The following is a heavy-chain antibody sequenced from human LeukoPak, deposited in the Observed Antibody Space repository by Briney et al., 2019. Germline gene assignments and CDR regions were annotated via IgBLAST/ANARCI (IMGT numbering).Heavy chain of an antibody. CDR1: GYSISSGYY. CDR3: ARLGYGDLFDY. D-gene: IGHD4-17*01. Sequence: KPSETLSLTCAVSGYSISSGYYWGWIRQPPGKGLEWIGSIYHSGSTYYNPSLKSRVTISVDTSKNQFSLKLSSVTAADTAVYYCARLGYGDLFDYWGQGTLVAVSS. J-gene: IGHJ4*02. V-gene: IGHV4-38-2*01. CDR2: IYHSGST.